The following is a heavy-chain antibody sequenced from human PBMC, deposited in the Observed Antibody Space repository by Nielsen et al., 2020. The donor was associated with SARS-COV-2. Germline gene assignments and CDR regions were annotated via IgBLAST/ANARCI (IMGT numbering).Heavy chain of an antibody. V-gene: IGHV3-11*04. J-gene: IGHJ4*02. D-gene: IGHD6-6*01. CDR1: GFTFSDYY. Sequence: LSLTCAASGFTFSDYYMSWIRQAPGKGLEWVSYISSSSRTIFYADSVKGRFTISRDNANSSLYLQMNSLRAEDTAVYYCASPGSDVDYWGQGTLVTVSS. CDR3: ASPGSDVDY. CDR2: ISSSSRTI.